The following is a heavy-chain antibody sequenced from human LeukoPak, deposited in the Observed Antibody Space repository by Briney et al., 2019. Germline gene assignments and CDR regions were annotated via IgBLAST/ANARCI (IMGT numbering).Heavy chain of an antibody. CDR3: ARNLGQTWGTVTTDLWYFDH. CDR2: ISYSGNA. J-gene: IGHJ4*02. CDR1: GASIITTNYY. V-gene: IGHV4-39*01. D-gene: IGHD4-11*01. Sequence: PSETLSLTCTVSGASIITTNYYWGWIRQPPGKGLEWIGSISYSGNAYYNPSLRSRLSISMDASKHQFSLKVRSVTAADTAVYRCARNLGQTWGTVTTDLWYFDHWGQGTLVRVSS.